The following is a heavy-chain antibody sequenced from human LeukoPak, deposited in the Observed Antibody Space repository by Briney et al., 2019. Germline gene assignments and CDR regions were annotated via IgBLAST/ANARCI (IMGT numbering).Heavy chain of an antibody. J-gene: IGHJ4*02. Sequence: SETLSLTCTVSGGSISSYYWSWIRQPAGKGLEWIGHIYTSGSTNYNPSLKSRVTMSVDTSKNQFSLKLSSVTAADTAVYYCARGDYDILTGYLGFDYWGQGTLVTVSS. V-gene: IGHV4-4*07. CDR1: GGSISSYY. CDR2: IYTSGST. D-gene: IGHD3-9*01. CDR3: ARGDYDILTGYLGFDY.